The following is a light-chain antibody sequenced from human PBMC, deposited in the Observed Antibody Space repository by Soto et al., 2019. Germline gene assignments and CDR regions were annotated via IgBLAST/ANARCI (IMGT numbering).Light chain of an antibody. J-gene: IGLJ3*02. CDR1: NIGSKS. CDR2: DDS. CDR3: QVWDSTSDRPV. V-gene: IGLV3-21*02. Sequence: SYELTQSPSVSVAPGQTATITCGESNIGSKSVHWYQKKPDQAPVLVVYDDSDRPSGIPERFSGSNSGNTATLTVSRVEAGDEADYYCQVWDSTSDRPVFGGGTQLTVL.